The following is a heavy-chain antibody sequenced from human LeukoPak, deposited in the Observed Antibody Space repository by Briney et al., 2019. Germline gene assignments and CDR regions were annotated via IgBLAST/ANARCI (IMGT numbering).Heavy chain of an antibody. CDR1: GGSISSYY. CDR3: ARIVVVPAAMRMGYYYYYYGMDV. D-gene: IGHD2-2*01. Sequence: SETLSLTCTVSGGSISSYYWSWIRQPPGKGLEWIGYIYYSGSTNYNPSLKSRVTISVDTSKNQFSLKLSSVTAADTAVYYCARIVVVPAAMRMGYYYYYYGMDVWGQGTTVTVSS. J-gene: IGHJ6*02. V-gene: IGHV4-59*08. CDR2: IYYSGST.